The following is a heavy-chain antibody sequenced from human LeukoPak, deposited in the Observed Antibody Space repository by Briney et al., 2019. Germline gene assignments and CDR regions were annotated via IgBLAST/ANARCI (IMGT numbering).Heavy chain of an antibody. J-gene: IGHJ4*02. CDR2: IYSGGST. D-gene: IGHD4-17*01. V-gene: IGHV3-53*01. Sequence: GGSLRLSCAASGFTVSSNDMSWVRQAPGKGLEWVSVIYSGGSTYYAASEKCRFSISRDNSKYTLYLQTNSLRAEDTAVYYGARDHDGPGFDYWGQGTLVTVSS. CDR1: GFTVSSND. CDR3: ARDHDGPGFDY.